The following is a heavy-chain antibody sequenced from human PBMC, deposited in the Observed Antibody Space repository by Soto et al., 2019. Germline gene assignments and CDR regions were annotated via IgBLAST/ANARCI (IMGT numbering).Heavy chain of an antibody. J-gene: IGHJ4*02. CDR1: GFNFRIYA. V-gene: IGHV3-23*01. Sequence: EVQLLESGGGLAQAGGSLRLSCAASGFNFRIYAMNWVRQAPGKGLEWVSVMVGDGSSWDYADSVRGRFTISRDNSKNTLYRQMNSLGAEDTAVYYCAKDLRPDGRYDLDYWGQGTLVTVSS. D-gene: IGHD1-26*01. CDR2: MVGDGSSW. CDR3: AKDLRPDGRYDLDY.